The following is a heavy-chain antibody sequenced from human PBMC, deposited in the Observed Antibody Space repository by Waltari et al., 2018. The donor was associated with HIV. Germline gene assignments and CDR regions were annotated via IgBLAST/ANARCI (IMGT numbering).Heavy chain of an antibody. CDR2: ISSTSSSI. CDR3: ASGDFWGGPHN. Sequence: EVQLVESGGALVKLGGSLRLSCVVSGFNLNTFNMKWVRQTPGKGLKCVSSISSTSSSILYADSVKRRFTISRDNAKNSLFLKINNLRAGDTAVYYCASGDFWGGPHNWGQGTLVTVSS. J-gene: IGHJ4*02. V-gene: IGHV3-21*02. CDR1: GFNLNTFN. D-gene: IGHD3-3*01.